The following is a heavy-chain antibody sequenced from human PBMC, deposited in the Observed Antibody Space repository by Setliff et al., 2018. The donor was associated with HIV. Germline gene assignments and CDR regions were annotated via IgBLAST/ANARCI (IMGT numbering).Heavy chain of an antibody. Sequence: PGGSLRLSCAASGITFSSYWMSWVRQAPGKGLEWVANIKQDGSERSYVDSVKGRFTISRDNAKNSLYLQMNSLRAEGTAVYYCAQITVMGYWGQGTLVTVSS. V-gene: IGHV3-7*01. D-gene: IGHD4-4*01. CDR3: AQITVMGY. CDR1: GITFSSYW. J-gene: IGHJ4*02. CDR2: IKQDGSER.